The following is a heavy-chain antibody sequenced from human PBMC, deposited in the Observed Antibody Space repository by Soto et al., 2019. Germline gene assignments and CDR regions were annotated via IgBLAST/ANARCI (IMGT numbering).Heavy chain of an antibody. D-gene: IGHD6-13*01. CDR2: ISVTGGST. J-gene: IGHJ4*02. V-gene: IGHV3-23*01. Sequence: GGSLRLSCAASGFTFSSYVMSWVRQAPGKGLQCVSTISVTGGSTYYADSVKGRFTISRDNSKNTLYLQMSSLRAEDTAVYYCARAGSSWYIPFDFWGQGTLVTISS. CDR3: ARAGSSWYIPFDF. CDR1: GFTFSSYV.